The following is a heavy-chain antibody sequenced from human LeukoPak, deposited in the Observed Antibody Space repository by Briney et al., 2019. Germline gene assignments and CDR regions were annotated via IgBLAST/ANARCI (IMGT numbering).Heavy chain of an antibody. D-gene: IGHD2-15*01. CDR3: ARAGGAPYCSGGSCYDQNWFDP. J-gene: IGHJ5*02. Sequence: GGSLRLSCVASGFTFSSYSMNWVRQAPGKGLEWVSSISSSSSYIYYADSVKGRFTISRDNAKNSLYLQMNSLRAEDTAVYYCARAGGAPYCSGGSCYDQNWFDPWGQGTLVTVSS. CDR1: GFTFSSYS. V-gene: IGHV3-21*01. CDR2: ISSSSSYI.